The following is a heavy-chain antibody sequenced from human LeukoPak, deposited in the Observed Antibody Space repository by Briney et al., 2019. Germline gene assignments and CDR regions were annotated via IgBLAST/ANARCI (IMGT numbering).Heavy chain of an antibody. CDR1: GFTFSSYW. CDR2: IKQDGSEK. V-gene: IGHV3-7*01. Sequence: GGSLRPSCAASGFTFSSYWMSWVRQAPGKGLEWVANIKQDGSEKYYVDSVKGRFTISRDNAKNSLYLQMNSLRAEDTAVYYCARVGGNSVYGFDYWGQGTLVTVSS. D-gene: IGHD4-23*01. J-gene: IGHJ4*02. CDR3: ARVGGNSVYGFDY.